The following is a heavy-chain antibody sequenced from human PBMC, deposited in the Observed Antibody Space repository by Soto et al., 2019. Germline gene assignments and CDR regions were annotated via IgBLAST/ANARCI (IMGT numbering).Heavy chain of an antibody. CDR2: ISSSSYI. CDR3: ARTTDYGDYEYNYYYGMDV. V-gene: IGHV3-21*01. CDR1: GFTFSSYS. Sequence: GGSLRLSCAASGFTFSSYSMNWVRQAPGKGLEWVSSISSSSYIYYADSVKGRFTISRDNAKNSLYLQMNSLRAEDTAVYYCARTTDYGDYEYNYYYGMDVWGQGTTVTVSS. D-gene: IGHD4-17*01. J-gene: IGHJ6*02.